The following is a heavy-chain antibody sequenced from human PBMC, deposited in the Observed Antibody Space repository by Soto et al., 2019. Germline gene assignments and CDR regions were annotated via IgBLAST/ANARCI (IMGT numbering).Heavy chain of an antibody. V-gene: IGHV3-33*01. J-gene: IGHJ6*02. Sequence: PILFSAASGFTFSNYGMHWVCQAPGKGFEWVAVIWYDGSNKYYTDSVKGRFTISRANSKNTLYLQMKSPRAEDTAVYYWARGWGRDGYNFFDYMYFWGQGTTVTV. CDR2: IWYDGSNK. CDR1: GFTFSNYG. D-gene: IGHD5-12*01. CDR3: ARGWGRDGYNFFDYMYF.